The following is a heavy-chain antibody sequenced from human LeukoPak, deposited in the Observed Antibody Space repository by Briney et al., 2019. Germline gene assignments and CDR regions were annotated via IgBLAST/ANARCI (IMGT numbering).Heavy chain of an antibody. CDR3: AKEIRGYSYGPTDY. CDR1: GFTFSSYS. J-gene: IGHJ4*02. Sequence: GGSLRLSCAASGFTFSSYSMNWVRQAPGKGLEWVSAISGSGGSTYYADSVKGRFTISRDNSKNTLYLQMNSLRAEDTAVYYCAKEIRGYSYGPTDYWGQGTLVTVSS. V-gene: IGHV3-23*01. CDR2: ISGSGGST. D-gene: IGHD5-18*01.